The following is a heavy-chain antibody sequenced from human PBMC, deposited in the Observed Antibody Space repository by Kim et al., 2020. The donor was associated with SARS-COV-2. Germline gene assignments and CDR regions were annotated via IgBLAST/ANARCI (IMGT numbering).Heavy chain of an antibody. D-gene: IGHD5-18*01. CDR2: T. J-gene: IGHJ4*02. V-gene: IGHV1-18*01. CDR3: AREGDSYGYSD. Sequence: TNYAQKLQGRVTMTTDTSTSTAFMELRSLRSDDTAVYYCAREGDSYGYSDWGQGTLVAVSS.